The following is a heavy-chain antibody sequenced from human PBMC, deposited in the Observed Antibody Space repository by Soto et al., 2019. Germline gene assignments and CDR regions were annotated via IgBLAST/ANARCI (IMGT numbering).Heavy chain of an antibody. CDR1: GFTFSSYW. D-gene: IGHD3-9*01. CDR3: AGLDILTGPDY. CDR2: ISGSGGSK. J-gene: IGHJ4*02. Sequence: GGSLRLSCVASGFTFSSYWMSWVRQAPGKGLEWVSNISGSGGSKYYVDSVKGRFTISRDNSKNTLYLQMNSLRAEDTAVYYCAGLDILTGPDYWGQGTLVTVSS. V-gene: IGHV3-23*01.